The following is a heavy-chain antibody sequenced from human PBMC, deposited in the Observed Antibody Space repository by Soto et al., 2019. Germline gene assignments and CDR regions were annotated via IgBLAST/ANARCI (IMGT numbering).Heavy chain of an antibody. D-gene: IGHD4-17*01. CDR2: ISSSSSYI. CDR1: GFTFSSYS. Sequence: PGWSLRLSCAASGFTFSSYSMNWVRQAPGKGLEWVSSISSSSSYIYYADSVKGRFTISRDNAKNSLYLQMNSLRAEDTAVYYCARIGGSYGDSRNAFDIWGQGTMVTVSS. J-gene: IGHJ3*02. V-gene: IGHV3-21*01. CDR3: ARIGGSYGDSRNAFDI.